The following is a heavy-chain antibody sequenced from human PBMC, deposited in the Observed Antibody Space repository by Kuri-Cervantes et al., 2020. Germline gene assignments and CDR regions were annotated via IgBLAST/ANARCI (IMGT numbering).Heavy chain of an antibody. CDR2: ISWNSGNI. D-gene: IGHD6-19*01. CDR3: AKVPKYGAVAGSFDY. J-gene: IGHJ4*02. CDR1: EFTFDAYA. Sequence: SLKISCAASEFTFDAYAMHWVRQAPGKGLEWVSGISWNSGNIGYADSVKGRFTISRDNAKNSLYLQMNSLRAKDTALYYCAKVPKYGAVAGSFDYWGQGTLVTVSS. V-gene: IGHV3-9*01.